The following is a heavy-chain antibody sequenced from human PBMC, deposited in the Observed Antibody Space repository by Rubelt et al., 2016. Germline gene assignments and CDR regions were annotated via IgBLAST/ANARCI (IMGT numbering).Heavy chain of an antibody. D-gene: IGHD3-10*01. CDR3: ATMGRGKVDY. V-gene: IGHV4-38-2*02. Sequence: QVQLQESGPGLVKPSETLSLTCSVSGYSSGYYWGWIRQPPGKGLEWIGSIYHSGSIYYNPSLKSRVTISIDTSRNQFSLTLSSVTTADTAVYHCATMGRGKVDYWGPGTLVTVSS. CDR2: IYHSGSI. CDR1: GYSSGYY. J-gene: IGHJ4*02.